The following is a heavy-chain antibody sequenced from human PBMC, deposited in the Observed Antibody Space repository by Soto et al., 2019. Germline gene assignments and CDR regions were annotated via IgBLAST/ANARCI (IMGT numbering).Heavy chain of an antibody. J-gene: IGHJ6*02. Sequence: ASVKVSCKASGYTFTGYYMHWVRQAPGLGLEWMGWINPNSGGTNYAQKFQGRVTMTRDTSISTAYMELSRLRSDDTAVYYCARLPIRAAAGTQPHYYGMDVWGQGTTVTVSS. V-gene: IGHV1-2*02. CDR1: GYTFTGYY. D-gene: IGHD6-13*01. CDR3: ARLPIRAAAGTQPHYYGMDV. CDR2: INPNSGGT.